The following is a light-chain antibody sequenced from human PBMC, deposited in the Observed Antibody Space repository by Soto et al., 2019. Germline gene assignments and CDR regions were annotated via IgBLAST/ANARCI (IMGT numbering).Light chain of an antibody. V-gene: IGKV3-20*01. CDR2: GAS. CDR1: QSVSTSY. J-gene: IGKJ2*01. CDR3: QQFGTSPYT. Sequence: EIVLTQSPGTLSVSPGERATLSCRASQSVSTSYLAWYQQKPGQAPRLLIHGASSRASGIPDRFSGSGSGTDFTLTISRLEPEDFAVYYCQQFGTSPYTFGQGTKVDTK.